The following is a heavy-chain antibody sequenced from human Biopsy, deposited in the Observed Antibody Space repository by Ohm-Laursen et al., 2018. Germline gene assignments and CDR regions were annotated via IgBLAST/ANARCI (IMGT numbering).Heavy chain of an antibody. D-gene: IGHD1-14*01. CDR3: ARDRDRRGWFDP. CDR2: IYTSGIT. J-gene: IGHJ5*02. V-gene: IGHV4-4*07. CDR1: EGSLSSYS. Sequence: GTLSLTCTVSEGSLSSYSWSWIRKPAGKGLEWIGQIYTSGITNYNPSLKSRVTMSVDTSKNKFSLRVSSVTAADTAVYYCARDRDRRGWFDPWGQGTLVTVSS.